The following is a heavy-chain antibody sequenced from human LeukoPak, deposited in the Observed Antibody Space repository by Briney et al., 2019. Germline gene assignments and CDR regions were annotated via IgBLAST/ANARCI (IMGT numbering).Heavy chain of an antibody. CDR2: IYYSGTT. CDR1: GGSVSSNNYY. D-gene: IGHD6-19*01. CDR3: ARATPGFSSAWFSNWFDP. J-gene: IGHJ5*02. V-gene: IGHV4-61*01. Sequence: SETLSLTCTVSGGSVSSNNYYWSWIRQPPGRGLEWIGYIYYSGTTRYNPSLRSRVTITVDTSKNQFSLILTSVTAADTAVYYCARATPGFSSAWFSNWFDPWGQGTLVTVSS.